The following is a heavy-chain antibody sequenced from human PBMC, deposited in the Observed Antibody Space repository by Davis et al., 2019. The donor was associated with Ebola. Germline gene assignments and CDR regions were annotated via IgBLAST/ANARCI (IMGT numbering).Heavy chain of an antibody. Sequence: ETLSLTCTVSGGSISSHYWTWIRQPPGKGLEWIGHIHYSGSTHYNPSLKSRVTTSVDTSKNQFSLSLSSVTAADTAVYYCARMPTVTADHWYFDLWGRGTLVAVSS. CDR2: IHYSGST. V-gene: IGHV4-59*11. CDR1: GGSISSHY. J-gene: IGHJ2*01. CDR3: ARMPTVTADHWYFDL. D-gene: IGHD4-17*01.